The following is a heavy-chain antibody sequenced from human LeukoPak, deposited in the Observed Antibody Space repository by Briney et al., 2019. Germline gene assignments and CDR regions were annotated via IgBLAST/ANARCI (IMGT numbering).Heavy chain of an antibody. J-gene: IGHJ1*01. CDR3: ASWGQWLPREYFQH. Sequence: SETLSLTYAVSGYSISSGYYWGWIRQPPGKGLEWIGSIYHSGSTYYNPSLKSRVTISVDTSKNQFSLKLSSVTAADTAVYYCASWGQWLPREYFQHWGQGTLVTVSS. V-gene: IGHV4-38-2*01. D-gene: IGHD6-19*01. CDR1: GYSISSGYY. CDR2: IYHSGST.